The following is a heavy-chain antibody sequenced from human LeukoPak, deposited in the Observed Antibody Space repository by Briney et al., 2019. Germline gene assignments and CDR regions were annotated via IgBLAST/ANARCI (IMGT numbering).Heavy chain of an antibody. CDR2: ISASGGST. V-gene: IGHV3-23*01. CDR1: GFTFSSYV. CDR3: AKDQVRCELRWTFDY. D-gene: IGHD1-26*01. J-gene: IGHJ4*02. Sequence: GGSLRLSCAASGFTFSSYVISWVRQAPGKGLQWVSAISASGGSTYYADSVKGRFTISRDNSKNTLYLQMNSLRAEDTAVYYCAKDQVRCELRWTFDYWGQGTLVTVSS.